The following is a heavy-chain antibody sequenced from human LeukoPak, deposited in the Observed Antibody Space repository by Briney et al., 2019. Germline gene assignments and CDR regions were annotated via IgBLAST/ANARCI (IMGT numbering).Heavy chain of an antibody. D-gene: IGHD4-17*01. V-gene: IGHV4-28*05. CDR1: GYSISSSNY. CDR3: ARKATTGPTKAAFDI. Sequence: SDTLSLTCAVSGYSISSSNYWVWIRQPPGKGLEWIGHIYYSGGIYYNPSLKSRVAKSVDTSKNQFSLKLSSVTAVDTAVYYCARKATTGPTKAAFDIWGQGTMVTVSS. CDR2: IYYSGGI. J-gene: IGHJ3*02.